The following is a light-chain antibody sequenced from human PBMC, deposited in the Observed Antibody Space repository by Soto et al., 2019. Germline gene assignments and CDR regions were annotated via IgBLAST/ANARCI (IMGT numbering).Light chain of an antibody. J-gene: IGKJ4*01. CDR1: QGIDNY. CDR3: QKYDSAPPT. CDR2: AAS. V-gene: IGKV1-27*01. Sequence: DIQMTQSPSSLSASVGDRVTITCRASQGIDNYLAWYQQRPGKVPHLLIYAASSLQSGVPSRFSGSGTGTEFTLTINSVQPEDVATYFCQKYDSAPPTFGGGTKLHIK.